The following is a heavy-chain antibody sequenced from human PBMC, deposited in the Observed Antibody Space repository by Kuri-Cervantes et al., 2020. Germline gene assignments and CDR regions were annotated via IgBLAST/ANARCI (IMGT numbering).Heavy chain of an antibody. J-gene: IGHJ4*02. V-gene: IGHV3-48*01. CDR3: AKGVRFGELLSSYGY. CDR2: ISSSSSTI. CDR1: GFTFSSYS. D-gene: IGHD3-10*01. Sequence: GESLKISCAASGFTFSSYSMNWVRQAPGKGLEWVSYISSSSSTIYYADSVKGRFTISRDNSKNTLYLQMNSLRAEDTAVYYCAKGVRFGELLSSYGYWGQGTLVTVSS.